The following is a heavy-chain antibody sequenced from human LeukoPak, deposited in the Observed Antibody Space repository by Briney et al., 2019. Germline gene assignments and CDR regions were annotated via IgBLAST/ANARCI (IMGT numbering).Heavy chain of an antibody. Sequence: PGESLKISCKGSGYSFTSYWITWVRQMPGKGLEWMGRIDPSDSYTNYSPSFQGHVTISADKSISTAYLQWSSLKASDTAMYYCARLGEGYDYINSRGFWGWGQGTLVTVSS. CDR1: GYSFTSYW. CDR3: ARLGEGYDYINSRGFWG. V-gene: IGHV5-10-1*01. CDR2: IDPSDSYT. D-gene: IGHD4-11*01. J-gene: IGHJ4*02.